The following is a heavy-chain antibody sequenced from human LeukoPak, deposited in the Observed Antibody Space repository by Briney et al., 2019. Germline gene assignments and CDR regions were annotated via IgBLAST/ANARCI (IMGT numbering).Heavy chain of an antibody. CDR2: ISGSGDST. D-gene: IGHD5-12*01. Sequence: GGSLRLSCAASGFTFTSHAMSWVRQAPGKGLEWVSIISGSGDSTYYADSVKGRFTISRDNSKSTLYLQMNSLRADDTAVYYCAKESGYDVDFDYWGQGTLVTVSS. CDR1: GFTFTSHA. V-gene: IGHV3-23*01. CDR3: AKESGYDVDFDY. J-gene: IGHJ4*02.